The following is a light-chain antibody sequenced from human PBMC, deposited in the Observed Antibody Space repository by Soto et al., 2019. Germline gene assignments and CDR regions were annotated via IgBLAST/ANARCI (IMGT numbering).Light chain of an antibody. J-gene: IGKJ2*01. CDR1: QSISTW. Sequence: DVQMTQSPSTLSASVGDIITITCRASQSISTWLAWYQQTPGTAPKLLIYKASTLESGVPSRFSGSRSGTEFTLTVSSLQPDDFATYYCQQYNDSFPYTFGQGTKLESK. CDR3: QQYNDSFPYT. V-gene: IGKV1-5*03. CDR2: KAS.